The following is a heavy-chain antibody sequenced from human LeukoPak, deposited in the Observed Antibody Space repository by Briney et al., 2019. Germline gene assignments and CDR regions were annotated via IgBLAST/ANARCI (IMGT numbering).Heavy chain of an antibody. V-gene: IGHV3-48*01. CDR1: GFTFSDYS. Sequence: GGSLRLSCAASGFTFSDYSMNWVRQAPGKGLEWVAYISSSSSTKYYADSVKGRFTISRDNVKNSLNLQMNSLRAEDTAVYYCARLGGLYLGGRYMDVWGKGTTVTVSS. CDR3: ARLGGLYLGGRYMDV. CDR2: ISSSSSTK. D-gene: IGHD1-26*01. J-gene: IGHJ6*03.